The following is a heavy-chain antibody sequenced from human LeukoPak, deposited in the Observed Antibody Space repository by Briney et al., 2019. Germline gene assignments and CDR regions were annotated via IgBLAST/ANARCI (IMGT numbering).Heavy chain of an antibody. CDR1: GFTFSTYN. CDR3: ARDPYSGNLGPTYYYYMDV. D-gene: IGHD1-26*01. J-gene: IGHJ6*03. Sequence: GGSLRLSCAASGFTFSTYNMNWVRQAPGKGLEWVSAITTSSAYIYYADSVRGRFTISRDNAKNSLYLQMNSLRDDDTAVYYCARDPYSGNLGPTYYYYMDVWGKGTTVTVSS. CDR2: ITTSSAYI. V-gene: IGHV3-21*01.